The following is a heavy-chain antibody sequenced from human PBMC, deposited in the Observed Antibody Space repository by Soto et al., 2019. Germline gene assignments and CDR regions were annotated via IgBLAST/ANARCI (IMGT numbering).Heavy chain of an antibody. CDR2: IYYRGNS. CDR1: GGSVTSGVYT. J-gene: IGHJ4*02. D-gene: IGHD3-3*01. V-gene: IGHV4-39*01. CDR3: AGGYPYYDADASSFLWTEDY. Sequence: QLQLQESGPGLVKPSETLSLICTVSGGSVTSGVYTWGWIRQPPGKGLEWIGNIYYRGNSCYTPALTSRVTISINTSNNQCSLRLNSVTAADTAVYYCAGGYPYYDADASSFLWTEDYGGQGALVAVST.